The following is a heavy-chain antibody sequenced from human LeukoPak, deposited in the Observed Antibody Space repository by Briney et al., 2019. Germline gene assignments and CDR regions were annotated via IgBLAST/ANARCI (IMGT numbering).Heavy chain of an antibody. CDR3: ARDSGIYCSSTSCYYYGMDV. V-gene: IGHV4-61*01. J-gene: IGHJ6*02. CDR2: IYYSGST. CDR1: GGSVSSGSYY. Sequence: PSETLSLTCTVSGGSVSSGSYYWGWIRQPPGKGLEWIGYIYYSGSTNYNPSLKSRATISVDTSKNQFSLKLSSVTAADTAVYYCARDSGIYCSSTSCYYYGMDVWGQGTTVTVSS. D-gene: IGHD2-2*01.